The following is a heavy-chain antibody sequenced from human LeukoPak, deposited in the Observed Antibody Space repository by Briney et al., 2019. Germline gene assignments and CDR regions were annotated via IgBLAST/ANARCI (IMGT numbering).Heavy chain of an antibody. CDR2: IYYSGST. J-gene: IGHJ4*02. D-gene: IGHD5-12*01. Sequence: SETLSLTCAVSGGSISSGGYSWSWIRQPPGKGLEWIGYIYYSGSTYYNPSLKSRVTISVDTSKNQFSLKLSSVTAADTAVYYCAIQTRWLRSSYRDYWGQGTLVTVSS. V-gene: IGHV4-30-2*05. CDR1: GGSISSGGYS. CDR3: AIQTRWLRSSYRDY.